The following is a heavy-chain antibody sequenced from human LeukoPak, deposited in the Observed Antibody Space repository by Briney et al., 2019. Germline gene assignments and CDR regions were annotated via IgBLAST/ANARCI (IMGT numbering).Heavy chain of an antibody. CDR3: ARTYCGGDCRGYYYHYYMDV. D-gene: IGHD2-21*02. CDR2: VYYSGNT. J-gene: IGHJ6*03. V-gene: IGHV4-39*07. Sequence: SETLSLTCTVSGGSISSSSYYWDWIRQPPGKGLEWIGSVYYSGNTYYIPSLKSRVTISVDTSKNQFSLKLSSVTAADTAVYYCARTYCGGDCRGYYYHYYMDVWGKGTTVTISS. CDR1: GGSISSSSYY.